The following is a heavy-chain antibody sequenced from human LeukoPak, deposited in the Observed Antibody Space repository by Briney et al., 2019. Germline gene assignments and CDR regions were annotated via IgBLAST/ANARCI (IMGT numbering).Heavy chain of an antibody. V-gene: IGHV4-59*01. CDR1: GGSISSYY. D-gene: IGHD1-14*01. Sequence: KSSETLSLTCTVSGGSISSYYWSWIRQPPGKGLEWIGYIYYSGSTNYNLSLKSRVTISVDTSKNQFSLKLSSVTAADTAVYYCARATYRSAFDIWGQGTMVTVSS. J-gene: IGHJ3*02. CDR2: IYYSGST. CDR3: ARATYRSAFDI.